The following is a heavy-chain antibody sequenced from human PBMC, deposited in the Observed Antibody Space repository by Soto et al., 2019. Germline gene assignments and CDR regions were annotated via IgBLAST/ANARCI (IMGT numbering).Heavy chain of an antibody. V-gene: IGHV3-33*01. D-gene: IGHD6-13*01. Sequence: QVQLVESGGGVVQPGRSQRLSCAASGFTFSNYDMHWVRQAPGKGLEWVAVIWYDGSNKYYEDSVKGRFTISRDNSKNTLYLQMNSLRAEDTAVYYCAIGIVAAGFDYWGQGTLVTVSS. CDR1: GFTFSNYD. J-gene: IGHJ4*02. CDR3: AIGIVAAGFDY. CDR2: IWYDGSNK.